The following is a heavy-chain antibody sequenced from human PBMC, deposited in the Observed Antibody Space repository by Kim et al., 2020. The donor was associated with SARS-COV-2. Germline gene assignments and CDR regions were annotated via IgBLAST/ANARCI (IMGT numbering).Heavy chain of an antibody. J-gene: IGHJ4*02. CDR1: GGSIKDYY. Sequence: SETLSLTCTVSGGSIKDYYWSWIRQPAGKGLEWVGRIYSSGGTNYNPSSKSRVAMSVDMSNNKFSLELGTVTAADTAVYFCARDRRTHFDYWGQG. V-gene: IGHV4-4*07. CDR2: IYSSGGT. CDR3: ARDRRTHFDY.